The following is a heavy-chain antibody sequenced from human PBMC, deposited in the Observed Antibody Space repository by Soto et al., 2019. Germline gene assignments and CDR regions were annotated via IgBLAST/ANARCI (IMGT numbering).Heavy chain of an antibody. CDR3: ARSRRGFGSSWYDWFDP. CDR2: INESGST. J-gene: IGHJ5*02. CDR1: GGSFSCHY. Sequence: SETLSLTCAVYGGSFSCHYWIWIRQPPGKGLEWIREINESGSTKYNPSLKSRVTTSLDTSKNQFSLKLSSVTAADTAVYYCARSRRGFGSSWYDWFDPWGQGTLVTVSS. V-gene: IGHV4-34*01. D-gene: IGHD6-13*01.